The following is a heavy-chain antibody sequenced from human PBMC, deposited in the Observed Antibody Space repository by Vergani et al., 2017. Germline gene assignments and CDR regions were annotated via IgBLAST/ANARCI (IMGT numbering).Heavy chain of an antibody. CDR3: ARVXDCSSTSCIYYYYYYMDV. J-gene: IGHJ6*03. CDR2: ISSSSSTI. D-gene: IGHD2-2*01. CDR1: GFTFSSYS. V-gene: IGHV3-48*01. Sequence: EVQLVESGGGLVQPGGSLRLSCAASGFTFSSYSMNWVRQAPGKGLEWVSYISSSSSTIYYADSVKGRFTISRDNAKNSLYLQMNSLRAEDTAVYYCARVXDCSSTSCIYYYYYYMDVWGKGTTVTVSS.